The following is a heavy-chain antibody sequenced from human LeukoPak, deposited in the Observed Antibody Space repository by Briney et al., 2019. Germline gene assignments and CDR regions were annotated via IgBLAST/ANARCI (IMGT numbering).Heavy chain of an antibody. V-gene: IGHV1-8*01. CDR3: ARALRYFDWTLLAFDI. D-gene: IGHD3-9*01. J-gene: IGHJ3*02. CDR2: MNPNSGNT. Sequence: ASVKVSCKASGYTFTSYDINWVRQATGQGLEWMGWMNPNSGNTGYAQKFQGRVTMTRNTSISTAYMELSSLRSEDTAVYYCARALRYFDWTLLAFDIWGQGTVVTVSS. CDR1: GYTFTSYD.